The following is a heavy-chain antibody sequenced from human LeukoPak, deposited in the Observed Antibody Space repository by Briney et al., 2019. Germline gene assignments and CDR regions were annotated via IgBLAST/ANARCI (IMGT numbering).Heavy chain of an antibody. J-gene: IGHJ4*02. CDR2: IIPILGIA. CDR3: ARDDDADWNIDY. CDR1: GGTFSSYA. D-gene: IGHD1/OR15-1a*01. V-gene: IGHV1-69*04. Sequence: SVKVSCKASGGTFSSYAISWVRQAPGQGLEWMGRIIPILGIANYAQKFQGRVTITADKSTSAAYMELSSLRSEDTAVYYCARDDDADWNIDYWGQGTLVTVSS.